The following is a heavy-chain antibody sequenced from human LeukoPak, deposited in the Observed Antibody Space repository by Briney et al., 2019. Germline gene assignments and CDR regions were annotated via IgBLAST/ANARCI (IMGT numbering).Heavy chain of an antibody. CDR3: ARQGNYYYMDV. CDR1: GGSFSGYY. J-gene: IGHJ6*03. Sequence: SSETLSLTCAVYGGSFSGYYWSWIRQPPGKGLEWIGEINHSGSTNYNPSLKSRVTISVDTSKNQFSLKLSSVTAADTAVYYCARQGNYYYMDVWGKGTTVTISS. V-gene: IGHV4-34*01. CDR2: INHSGST.